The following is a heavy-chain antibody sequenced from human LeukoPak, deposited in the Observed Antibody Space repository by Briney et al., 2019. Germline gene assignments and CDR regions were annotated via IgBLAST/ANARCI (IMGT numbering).Heavy chain of an antibody. V-gene: IGHV4-4*02. J-gene: IGHJ3*02. CDR1: GGSLSSSNW. CDR2: IYHSGST. Sequence: PSETLSLTCAVSGGSLSSSNWWSWVRPPPGKGLEWIGEIYHSGSTNYNPSLKSRVTISVDKSKNQFSLKLSSVTAADTAVYYCARDCSSTSCYDAFDIWGQGTMVTVSS. CDR3: ARDCSSTSCYDAFDI. D-gene: IGHD2-2*01.